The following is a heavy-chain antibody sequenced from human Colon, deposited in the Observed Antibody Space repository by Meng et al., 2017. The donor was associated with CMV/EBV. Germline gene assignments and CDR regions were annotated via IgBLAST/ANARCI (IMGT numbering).Heavy chain of an antibody. V-gene: IGHV3-43*01. CDR3: AKVSGTGYTSSSYFDY. J-gene: IGHJ4*02. D-gene: IGHD6-19*01. CDR1: GFTFDDYT. Sequence: GGSLRLSCVTSGFTFDDYTMHWVRQVPGKGLEWVALISWDAITTFHADSVKGRFTISRGNSRNSLYLQMNSLRPEDSGFYYCAKVSGTGYTSSSYFDYWGQGIQVTVSS. CDR2: ISWDAITT.